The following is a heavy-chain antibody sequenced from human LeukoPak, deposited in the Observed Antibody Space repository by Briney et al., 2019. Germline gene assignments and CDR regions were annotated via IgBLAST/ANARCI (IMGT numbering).Heavy chain of an antibody. CDR3: VRDLREADH. CDR2: ICPDGSVV. CDR1: GFTFGAYC. D-gene: IGHD3-10*01. J-gene: IGHJ4*02. Sequence: SGGSLRLSCVASGFTFGAYCMHWVRQGPEKGLEWVSRICPDGSVVNHADSVKGRFTTSRDNAKNTVFLQMNSLRVDDTAVYYCVRDLREADHWGLGTLVTVSS. V-gene: IGHV3-74*01.